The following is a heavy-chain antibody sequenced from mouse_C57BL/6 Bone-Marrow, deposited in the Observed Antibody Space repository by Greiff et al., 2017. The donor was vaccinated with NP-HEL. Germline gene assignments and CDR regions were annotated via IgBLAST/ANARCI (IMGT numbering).Heavy chain of an antibody. J-gene: IGHJ2*01. Sequence: EVQGVESGGGLVKPGGSLKLSCAASGFTFSSYAMSWVRQTPEKRLEWVATISDGGSYTYYPDNVQGRFTISRDNAKNNLYLQMSHLKSEDTAMYYCARDPYWGQGTTLTVSS. CDR3: ARDPY. CDR2: ISDGGSYT. CDR1: GFTFSSYA. V-gene: IGHV5-4*01.